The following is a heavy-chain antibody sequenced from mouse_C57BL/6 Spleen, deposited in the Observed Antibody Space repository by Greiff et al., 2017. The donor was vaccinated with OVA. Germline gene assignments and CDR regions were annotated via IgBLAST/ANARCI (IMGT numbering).Heavy chain of an antibody. CDR1: GYTFTSYW. Sequence: QVQLKQPGAELVMPGASVKLSCKASGYTFTSYWMHWVKQRPGQGLEWIGEIDPSDSYTNYNQKFKGKSTLTVDKSSSTAYMQLSSLTSEDSAVYYCAREESTRMFAYWGQGTLVTVSA. CDR3: AREESTRMFAY. D-gene: IGHD2-1*01. V-gene: IGHV1-69*01. J-gene: IGHJ3*01. CDR2: IDPSDSYT.